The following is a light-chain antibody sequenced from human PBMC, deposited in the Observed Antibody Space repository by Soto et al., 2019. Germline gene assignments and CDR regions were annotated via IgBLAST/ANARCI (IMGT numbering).Light chain of an antibody. Sequence: DIQMTQSPSTLSASVGDRVTITCRASQRISSWLAWYQQKPGKAPKLLIYDASYLERGVPSRFSGSGSGTEFPLTISSLPADVLATYYCQQYNSFWTFGQGTKVEI. J-gene: IGKJ1*01. CDR1: QRISSW. V-gene: IGKV1-5*01. CDR3: QQYNSFWT. CDR2: DAS.